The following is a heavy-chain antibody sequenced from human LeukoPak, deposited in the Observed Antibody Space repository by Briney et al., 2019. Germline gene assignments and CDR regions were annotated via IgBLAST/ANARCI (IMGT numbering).Heavy chain of an antibody. V-gene: IGHV3-23*01. CDR1: GFTFSTYA. Sequence: GGSLRLSCTASGFTFSTYAMNWVRQAPGNGLEWVSVVTGNSGLIDYADSVRGRFTISRDNARNTLYLQMTTLRAEDTAIYFCAKDRTPDGFYSIDYWGQGVLVTVSS. J-gene: IGHJ4*02. D-gene: IGHD2-15*01. CDR3: AKDRTPDGFYSIDY. CDR2: VTGNSGLI.